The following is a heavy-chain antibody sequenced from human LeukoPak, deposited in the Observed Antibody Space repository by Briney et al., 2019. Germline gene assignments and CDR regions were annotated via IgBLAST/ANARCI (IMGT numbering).Heavy chain of an antibody. V-gene: IGHV3-13*01. J-gene: IGHJ6*02. CDR2: LGSAGDK. Sequence: GGSLRLSCAASGFTLSDYDVHWVRQPIGKGLDWVSGLGSAGDKYHAGSERGRFTISREDAENSVYLQMNGLRPEDTAIYYCARAKRETSTRPWTSGMDVWGQGTRVTVSS. D-gene: IGHD3/OR15-3a*01. CDR3: ARAKRETSTRPWTSGMDV. CDR1: GFTLSDYD.